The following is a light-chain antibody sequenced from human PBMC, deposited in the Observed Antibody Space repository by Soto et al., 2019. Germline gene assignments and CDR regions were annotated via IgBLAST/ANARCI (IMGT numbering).Light chain of an antibody. CDR2: GAS. V-gene: IGKV3-20*01. J-gene: IGKJ3*01. Sequence: EIVLTQSPATLSLSPGGRATLSCRARQSVSSSYLAWYQQKPGQAPRLLIYGASSRATGIPDRFSGSGSGTDFTLTISRLEPEDFAVYYCQQYGSTIFTFGPGTKVDIK. CDR1: QSVSSSY. CDR3: QQYGSTIFT.